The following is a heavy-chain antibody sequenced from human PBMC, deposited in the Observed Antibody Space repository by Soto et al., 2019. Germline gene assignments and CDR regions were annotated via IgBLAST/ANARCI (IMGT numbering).Heavy chain of an antibody. CDR1: GGTFSSYA. CDR3: ARDDYYGSGSFTDYYYYGMDV. V-gene: IGHV1-69*12. CDR2: IIPIFGTA. Sequence: QVQLVQSGAEVKKPGSSVKVSCKASGGTFSSYAISWVRQAPGQGLEWMGGIIPIFGTANYAQKFQGRGTITADESTSTAYMELSSLRSEDTAVYYCARDDYYGSGSFTDYYYYGMDVWGQGTTVTVSS. D-gene: IGHD3-10*01. J-gene: IGHJ6*02.